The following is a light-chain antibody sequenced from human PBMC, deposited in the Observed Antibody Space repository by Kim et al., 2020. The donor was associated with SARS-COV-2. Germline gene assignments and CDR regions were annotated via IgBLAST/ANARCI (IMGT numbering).Light chain of an antibody. CDR1: SLRSYY. Sequence: SSELTQDPAVSVALGQTVRITCQGDSLRSYYASWYQQKPGQAPVLVIYGKNNWPSGIPDRFSGSSSGNTASLTITGAQAEDEADYYCNSRDSSGNHPEVF. CDR2: GKN. J-gene: IGLJ2*01. V-gene: IGLV3-19*01. CDR3: NSRDSSGNHPEV.